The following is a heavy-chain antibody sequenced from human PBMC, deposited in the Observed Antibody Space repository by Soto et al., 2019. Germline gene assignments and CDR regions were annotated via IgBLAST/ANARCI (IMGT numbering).Heavy chain of an antibody. J-gene: IGHJ5*02. CDR3: ARGVLYYYDSSGYPHWFDP. Sequence: GGSLRLSCAASGFTFSSYEMNWVRQAPGKGLEWVSYISSSGSIIYYADSVKGRFTISRDNAKNSLYLQMNSLRAEDTAVYYCARGVLYYYDSSGYPHWFDPWGQGTLVTVSS. V-gene: IGHV3-48*03. D-gene: IGHD3-22*01. CDR1: GFTFSSYE. CDR2: ISSSGSII.